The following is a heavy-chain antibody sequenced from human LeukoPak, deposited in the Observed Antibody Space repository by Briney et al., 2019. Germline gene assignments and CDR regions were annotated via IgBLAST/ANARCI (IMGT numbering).Heavy chain of an antibody. V-gene: IGHV4-59*01. CDR2: IYYSGST. CDR1: GGSISSYY. Sequence: PSETLSLTCTVSGGSISSYYWSWIRQPPGKGLEWIGYIYYSGSTNYNPSLKSRVTISVDTPKNQFSLKLSSVTAADTAVYYCARVKGYCSSTSCYSAFDIWGQGTMVTVSS. D-gene: IGHD2-2*02. J-gene: IGHJ3*02. CDR3: ARVKGYCSSTSCYSAFDI.